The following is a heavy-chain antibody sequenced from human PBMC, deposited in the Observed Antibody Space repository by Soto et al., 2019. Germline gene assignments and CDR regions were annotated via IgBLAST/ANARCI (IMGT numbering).Heavy chain of an antibody. Sequence: SETLSLTCNVSGGSISKFYWAWIRKTAGNGLEWMRRVYATGTTDYNPSLRSRVAMSVDISKKTFSLRLRSVTGADSGVYYCVRDGSKSLRDWFDPWGQGILVTVSS. V-gene: IGHV4-4*07. CDR2: VYATGTT. CDR1: GGSISKFY. J-gene: IGHJ5*02. CDR3: VRDGSKSLRDWFDP.